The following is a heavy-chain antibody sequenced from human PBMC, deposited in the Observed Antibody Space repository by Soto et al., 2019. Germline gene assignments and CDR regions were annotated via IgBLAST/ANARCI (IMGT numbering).Heavy chain of an antibody. J-gene: IGHJ6*02. CDR1: GFTFSSYS. CDR2: ISSSSSYI. CDR3: ARDHCSGGSCYLYYYYYGMDV. Sequence: GGSLRLSCAASGFTFSSYSMNWVRRAPGKGLEWVSSISSSSSYIYYADSVKGRFTISRDNAKNSLYLQMNSLRAEDTAVYYCARDHCSGGSCYLYYYYYGMDVWGQGTTVTVSS. D-gene: IGHD2-15*01. V-gene: IGHV3-21*01.